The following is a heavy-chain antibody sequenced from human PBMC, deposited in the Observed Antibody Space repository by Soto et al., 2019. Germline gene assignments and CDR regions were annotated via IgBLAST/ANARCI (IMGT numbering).Heavy chain of an antibody. Sequence: EVKLLESGGGLVQPGGSLRLSCAASGFAFSSYAMSWVRQAPGKGLEWVSASSGSAESTYYADSVKGRFTVSRDRSQNTLYLQMNSLRDEDTAVYYCAKDPSYYDFWSGPGGWFDPWGQGTLVTVSS. J-gene: IGHJ5*02. D-gene: IGHD3-3*01. CDR2: SSGSAEST. CDR1: GFAFSSYA. V-gene: IGHV3-23*01. CDR3: AKDPSYYDFWSGPGGWFDP.